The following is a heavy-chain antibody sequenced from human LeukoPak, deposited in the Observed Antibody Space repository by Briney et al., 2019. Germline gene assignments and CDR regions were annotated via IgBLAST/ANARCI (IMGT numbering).Heavy chain of an antibody. CDR2: IYYSGST. Sequence: PSETLSLTCTVSGGSISSGSYYWGWIRQPPGKGLEWIGRIYYSGSTYYNPSLKSRVTISVDTSKNQFSLKLSSVTAADTAVYYCVAFPWEQWVVSYFDYWGQGTLVTVSS. J-gene: IGHJ4*02. D-gene: IGHD6-19*01. CDR3: VAFPWEQWVVSYFDY. CDR1: GGSISSGSYY. V-gene: IGHV4-39*01.